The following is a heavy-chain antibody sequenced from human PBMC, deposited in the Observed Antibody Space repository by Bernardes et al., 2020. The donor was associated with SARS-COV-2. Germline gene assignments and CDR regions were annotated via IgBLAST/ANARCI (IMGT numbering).Heavy chain of an antibody. V-gene: IGHV5-51*01. J-gene: IGHJ4*02. CDR1: GYSFTSYW. Sequence: GAPLKISGKGSGYSFTSYWIGWVRKIPGKGLEWLGIIYPGDSDTRYSPSFQGQVTISADKSISTAYLQWSSLKASDTAMYYCAVGRAGNSLDYWGQGTLVTVSS. CDR3: AVGRAGNSLDY. D-gene: IGHD6-19*01. CDR2: IYPGDSDT.